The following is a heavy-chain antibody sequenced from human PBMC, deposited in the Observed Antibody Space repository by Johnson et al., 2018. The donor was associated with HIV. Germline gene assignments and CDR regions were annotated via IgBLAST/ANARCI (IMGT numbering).Heavy chain of an antibody. CDR2: IGTAGDT. CDR1: GISVSSYY. V-gene: IGHV3-13*01. CDR3: ARARSIVVVPAAIGSYAFDI. D-gene: IGHD2-2*01. J-gene: IGHJ3*02. Sequence: VQLVESGGGLVQPGGSLRLSCAASGISVSSYYMSWVRQAPGKGLEWVSAIGTAGDTYYPGSVKGRFTISRDNAKNTLYLQMNSLRAEDTAVYYCARARSIVVVPAAIGSYAFDIWGQGTMVTVSS.